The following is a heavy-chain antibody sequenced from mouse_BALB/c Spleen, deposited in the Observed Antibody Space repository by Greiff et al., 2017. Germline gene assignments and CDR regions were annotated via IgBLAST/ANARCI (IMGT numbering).Heavy chain of an antibody. CDR1: GFSLTGYG. Sequence: VKLVESGPGLVAPSQSLSITCTVSGFSLTGYGVNWVRQPPGKGLEWLGMIWGDGSTDYNSALKSRLSISKDNSKSQVFLKMNSLQTDDTARYYCARDYDYYGSSYAMDYWGQGTSVTVSS. CDR3: ARDYDYYGSSYAMDY. V-gene: IGHV2-6-7*01. J-gene: IGHJ4*01. D-gene: IGHD1-1*01. CDR2: IWGDGST.